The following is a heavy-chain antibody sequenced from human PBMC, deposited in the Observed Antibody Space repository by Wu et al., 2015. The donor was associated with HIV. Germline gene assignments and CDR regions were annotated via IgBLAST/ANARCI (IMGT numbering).Heavy chain of an antibody. CDR3: VRGRSHYSDNSGFGD. Sequence: QVQLVQSGAEVKKPGASVSVSCKAFGYTFSNYYMHWVRQAPGQGLEWMGMINPISRGTVYAQKFQGRVTMTRNPSISTAYMELSRLISDDTAVYYCVRGRSHYSDNSGFGDWGRGNASHRLL. CDR2: INPISRGT. CDR1: GYTFSNYY. J-gene: IGHJ4*02. D-gene: IGHD3-22*01. V-gene: IGHV1-46*01.